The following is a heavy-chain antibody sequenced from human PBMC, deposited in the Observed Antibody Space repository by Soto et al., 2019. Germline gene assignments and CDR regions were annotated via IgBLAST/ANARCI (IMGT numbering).Heavy chain of an antibody. V-gene: IGHV3-21*01. CDR3: ARDPIVGSGYDAFDI. CDR1: GFTFSSYS. J-gene: IGHJ3*02. D-gene: IGHD1-26*01. CDR2: ISSSSSYI. Sequence: GGSLRLSCAASGFTFSSYSMNWVHQAPGKGLEWVSSISSSSSYIYYADSVKGRFTISRDNAKNSLYLQMNSLRAEDTAVYYCARDPIVGSGYDAFDIWGQGTMVTVSS.